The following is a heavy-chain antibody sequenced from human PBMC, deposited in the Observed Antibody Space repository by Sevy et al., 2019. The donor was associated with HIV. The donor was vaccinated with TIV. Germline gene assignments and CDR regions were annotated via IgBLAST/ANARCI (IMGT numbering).Heavy chain of an antibody. Sequence: GGSLRLSCAASGFTFSSYAMHWVRQAPGKGLEWVAVISYDGSNKYYADSVKGRFTISRDNSKNTLYLQMNSLGAEDTAVYYCARAQWLLSLDYWGQGTLVTVSS. V-gene: IGHV3-30-3*01. CDR1: GFTFSSYA. J-gene: IGHJ4*02. CDR2: ISYDGSNK. D-gene: IGHD3-3*01. CDR3: ARAQWLLSLDY.